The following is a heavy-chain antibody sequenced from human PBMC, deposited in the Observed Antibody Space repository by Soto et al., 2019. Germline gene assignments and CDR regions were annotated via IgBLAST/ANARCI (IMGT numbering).Heavy chain of an antibody. V-gene: IGHV1-24*01. CDR2: FDPEDGET. Sequence: GASVKVSCKVSGYTLTELSMHWVRQAPGKGLEWMGGFDPEDGETIYAQKFQGRVTMTEDTSTDTAYMERSSRRSEDTAVYYCATDLPVAASFVGTGGKRFDPWGQGTLVTVSS. D-gene: IGHD1-26*01. CDR1: GYTLTELS. CDR3: ATDLPVAASFVGTGGKRFDP. J-gene: IGHJ5*02.